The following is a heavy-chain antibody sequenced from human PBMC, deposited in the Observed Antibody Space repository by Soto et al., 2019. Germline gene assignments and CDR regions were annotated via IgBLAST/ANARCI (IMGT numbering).Heavy chain of an antibody. CDR1: GFTFSSYA. CDR2: ISGRGGST. CDR3: AKDPGSGSYRERYYYYGMDV. Sequence: EVQLLESGGGLVQPGGSLRLSCAASGFTFSSYAMSWVRQAPGKGLEWVSAISGRGGSTYYADSVKGRFTISRDNSKKTLYLQMNSLRAEDTAVYYCAKDPGSGSYRERYYYYGMDVWGQGTTVTVSS. V-gene: IGHV3-23*01. J-gene: IGHJ6*01. D-gene: IGHD3-10*01.